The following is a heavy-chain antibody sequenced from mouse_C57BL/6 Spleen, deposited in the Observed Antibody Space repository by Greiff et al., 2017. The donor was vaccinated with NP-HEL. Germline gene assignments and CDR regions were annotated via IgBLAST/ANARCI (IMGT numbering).Heavy chain of an antibody. J-gene: IGHJ3*01. CDR3: ARNMVTTAY. V-gene: IGHV1-82*01. CDR1: GYAFSSSW. D-gene: IGHD2-2*01. Sequence: VQLQESGPELVKPGASVKISCKASGYAFSSSWMNWVKQRPGKGLEWIGRIYPGDGDTNYNGKFKGKATLTADKSSSTAYMQLSSLTSEDSAVYFCARNMVTTAYWGQGTLVTVSA. CDR2: IYPGDGDT.